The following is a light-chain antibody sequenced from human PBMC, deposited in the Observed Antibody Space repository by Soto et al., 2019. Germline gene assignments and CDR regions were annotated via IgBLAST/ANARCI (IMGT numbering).Light chain of an antibody. V-gene: IGLV2-14*01. Sequence: QSALTQVASVSGSPGQSITISCTATSSDVGGHDYVSWYLQHPGKAPKLLIYEAFNRPSGVSDRFSGSKSGSTASLAISGLQAQDEGDYYCSSFTSTNTWVFGGGTKLPVL. CDR3: SSFTSTNTWV. J-gene: IGLJ3*02. CDR1: SSDVGGHDY. CDR2: EAF.